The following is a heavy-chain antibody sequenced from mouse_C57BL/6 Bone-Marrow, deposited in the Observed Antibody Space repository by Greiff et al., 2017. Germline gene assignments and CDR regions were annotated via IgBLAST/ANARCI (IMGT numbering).Heavy chain of an antibody. V-gene: IGHV1-18*01. D-gene: IGHD2-5*01. CDR2: INPNNGGT. J-gene: IGHJ2*01. CDR1: GYTFTDYN. CDR3: ARLGDIYSNYDFDY. Sequence: EVQLQQSGPELVKPGASVKIPCKASGYTFTDYNMDWVKQSHGKSLEWIGDINPNNGGTIYNQKFKGKATLTVDKSSSTAYMELRSLTSEDTAVYYCARLGDIYSNYDFDYWGQGTTLTVSS.